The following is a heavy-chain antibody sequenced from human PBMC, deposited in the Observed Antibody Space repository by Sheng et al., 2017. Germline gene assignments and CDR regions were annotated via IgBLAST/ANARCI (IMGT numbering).Heavy chain of an antibody. J-gene: IGHJ4*02. CDR1: GYYISSGYY. D-gene: IGHD2-2*01. CDR2: IYNGGNT. V-gene: IGHV4-38-2*02. Sequence: QVQLQESGPGLVKPSETLSLTCRVSGYYISSGYYWGWIRQPPGKGLEWIGSIYNGGNTFYSPSLESRVTISIDTSKNQFSLKLRSVTAADTAVYYCAISSLTGIVVVPAALDYWGHGNPGHRLL. CDR3: AISSLTGIVVVPAALDY.